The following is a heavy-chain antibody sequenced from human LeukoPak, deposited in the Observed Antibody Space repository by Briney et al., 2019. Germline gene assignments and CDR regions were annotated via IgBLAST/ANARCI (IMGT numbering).Heavy chain of an antibody. D-gene: IGHD2-15*01. J-gene: IGHJ5*02. V-gene: IGHV3-49*04. CDR3: TRAVYCSGGACSFDP. Sequence: GGSLRLSCTASGFTFSSYALSWVRQAPGKGLESVGFIRSEAYGGTAEYAASVKDRFTISRHDSKSIAYLQMNSLKTEDTAVYYCTRAVYCSGGACSFDPWGQGTLVTVSS. CDR1: GFTFSSYA. CDR2: IRSEAYGGTA.